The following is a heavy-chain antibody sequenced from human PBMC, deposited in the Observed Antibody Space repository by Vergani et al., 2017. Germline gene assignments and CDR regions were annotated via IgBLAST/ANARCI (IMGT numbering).Heavy chain of an antibody. J-gene: IGHJ4*02. CDR3: AKDISPGIAAPVSGD. D-gene: IGHD6-13*01. CDR1: GFTFSSYG. V-gene: IGHV3-30*18. CDR2: ISYDGSNK. Sequence: VQLVESGGGLVQPGRSLRLSCAASGFTFSSYGMHWVRQAPGKGLEWVAVISYDGSNKYYADSVKGRFTISRDNAKNSLYLQMNSLRAEDTALYYCAKDISPGIAAPVSGDWGQGTLVTVSS.